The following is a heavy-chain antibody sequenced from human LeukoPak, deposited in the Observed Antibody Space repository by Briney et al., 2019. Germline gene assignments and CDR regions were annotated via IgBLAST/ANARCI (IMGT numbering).Heavy chain of an antibody. CDR3: ARGDYGMLYYGMDV. CDR1: GGSISSGGYS. J-gene: IGHJ6*02. D-gene: IGHD4-17*01. Sequence: SQTLSLTCAVSGGSISSGGYSWSWIRQPPGKGLEWIGYIYHSGSTYYNPSLKSRVTIPVDRSKNQFSLKLSSVTAADTAVYYCARGDYGMLYYGMDVWGQGTTVTVSS. V-gene: IGHV4-30-2*01. CDR2: IYHSGST.